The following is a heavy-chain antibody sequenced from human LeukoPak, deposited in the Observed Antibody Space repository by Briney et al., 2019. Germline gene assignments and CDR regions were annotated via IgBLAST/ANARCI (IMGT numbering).Heavy chain of an antibody. Sequence: GGSLRLSRAASGFTFSYYWMSWVRQAPGKGLEWVANITQDGSDTHYVDSVKGRFTIARDNAKNSLYLQMNSLRAEDTAVYYCARDRAWGNYMDVWGKGTTVTISS. CDR1: GFTFSYYW. J-gene: IGHJ6*03. V-gene: IGHV3-7*01. CDR2: ITQDGSDT. D-gene: IGHD3-16*01. CDR3: ARDRAWGNYMDV.